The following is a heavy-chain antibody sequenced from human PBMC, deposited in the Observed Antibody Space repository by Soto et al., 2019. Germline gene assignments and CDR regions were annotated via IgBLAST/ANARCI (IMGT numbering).Heavy chain of an antibody. V-gene: IGHV3-23*01. D-gene: IGHD6-19*01. Sequence: GGSLRLSCAASGFTFSSYAMSWVRQAPGKGLEWVSAISGSGGSTYYADSVKGRFTISRDNSKNQLYLQMNSLRAEDTAVYYCAKDLIAVAGYAEYFQHWGQGTLVTVSS. CDR1: GFTFSSYA. J-gene: IGHJ1*01. CDR2: ISGSGGST. CDR3: AKDLIAVAGYAEYFQH.